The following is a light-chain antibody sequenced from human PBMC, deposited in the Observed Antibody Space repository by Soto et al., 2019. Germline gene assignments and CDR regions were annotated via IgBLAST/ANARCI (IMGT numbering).Light chain of an antibody. CDR3: QQYKSYWT. CDR1: QRISTW. J-gene: IGKJ1*01. CDR2: DAS. Sequence: DIQMTQSPSTLAASVGDGVTISSRASQRISTWLAWYQQKPGKAPKLLISDASSLETGVPSRFSGSGSGTEFTLTINSLQPDDFATYYCQQYKSYWTFGQGTKVDIK. V-gene: IGKV1-5*01.